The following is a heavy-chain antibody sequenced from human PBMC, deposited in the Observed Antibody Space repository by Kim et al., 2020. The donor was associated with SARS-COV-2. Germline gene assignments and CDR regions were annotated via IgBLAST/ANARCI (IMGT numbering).Heavy chain of an antibody. CDR1: QFTFTNQC. CDR2: ISPDGGET. CDR3: ASGNC. J-gene: IGHJ4*02. Sequence: GGSLRLSCAASQFTFTNQCMNWVRQAPGKGLEWVASISPDGGETYYVDSVRGRFTISRDNAKNSLFLQMNSLRAEDTALYYCASGNCWGQTSHVAVCS. V-gene: IGHV3-7*03. D-gene: IGHD3-9*01.